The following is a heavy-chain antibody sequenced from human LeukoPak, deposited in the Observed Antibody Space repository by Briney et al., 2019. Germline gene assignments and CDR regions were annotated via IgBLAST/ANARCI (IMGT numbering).Heavy chain of an antibody. V-gene: IGHV1-18*01. J-gene: IGHJ4*02. CDR3: ARAIIYYYDVYYFDY. CDR1: GYTFTSYG. D-gene: IGHD3-22*01. Sequence: GASVKVSCKASGYTFTSYGISWVRQAPGQGLEWMGWISAYNGNTNYAQKLQGRVTMTIDTSTSTAYMELRSLRSDDTAVYYCARAIIYYYDVYYFDYWGQGTLVTVSS. CDR2: ISAYNGNT.